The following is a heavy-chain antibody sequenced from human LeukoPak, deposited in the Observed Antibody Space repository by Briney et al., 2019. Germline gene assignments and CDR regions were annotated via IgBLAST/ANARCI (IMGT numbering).Heavy chain of an antibody. Sequence: PGGSLRLSCAASGFTFSDYYMSWIRQTPGKELEWVSYISGSGSHTRYADSVKGRFTTSRDNAKNSLFLQMNSLRGEDTAVYYCARLGSTVEAGTTDYWGQGTLVTVSS. CDR2: ISGSGSHT. CDR1: GFTFSDYY. J-gene: IGHJ4*02. D-gene: IGHD6-19*01. CDR3: ARLGSTVEAGTTDY. V-gene: IGHV3-11*06.